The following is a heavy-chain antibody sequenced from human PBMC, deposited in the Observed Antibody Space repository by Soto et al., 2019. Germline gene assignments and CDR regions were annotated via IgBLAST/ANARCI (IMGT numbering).Heavy chain of an antibody. CDR3: AREGGECSSSYYMDV. V-gene: IGHV4-34*01. CDR1: GGSFSGYY. D-gene: IGHD6-6*01. Sequence: PSETLSLTCAVYGGSFSGYYWSWIRQPPGKGLEWIGEINRSGSTNYNPSLKSRVTISVDTSKNQFSLKLSSVTAADTAVYYCAREGGECSSSYYMDVWGKGTTVTVSS. J-gene: IGHJ6*03. CDR2: INRSGST.